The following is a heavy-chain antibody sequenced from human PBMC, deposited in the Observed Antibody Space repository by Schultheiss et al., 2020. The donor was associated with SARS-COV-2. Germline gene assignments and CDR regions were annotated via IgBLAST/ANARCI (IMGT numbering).Heavy chain of an antibody. D-gene: IGHD5-12*01. CDR1: GFTFSSYA. J-gene: IGHJ4*02. V-gene: IGHV3-23*01. Sequence: GESLKISCAASGFTFSSYAMSWVRQAPGKGLEWVSAISGSGGSTYYADSVKGRFTISRDNSKNTLYLQMNSLRAEDTAVYYCAKDSGYEKWFDYWGQGTLVTVSS. CDR2: ISGSGGST. CDR3: AKDSGYEKWFDY.